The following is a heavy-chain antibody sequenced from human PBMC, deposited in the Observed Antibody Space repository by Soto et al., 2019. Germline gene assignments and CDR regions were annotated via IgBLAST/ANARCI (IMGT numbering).Heavy chain of an antibody. V-gene: IGHV3-30*18. J-gene: IGHJ6*02. D-gene: IGHD3-22*01. Sequence: PGGSLRLCCAASGFTFSSYGMHWVRQAPGKGLEWVAVISYDGSNKYYADSVKGRFTISRDNSKNTLYLQVNSLRAEDTAVYYCAKDFSLYYYDSTVFLMDVWGQGTMVTVSS. CDR2: ISYDGSNK. CDR3: AKDFSLYYYDSTVFLMDV. CDR1: GFTFSSYG.